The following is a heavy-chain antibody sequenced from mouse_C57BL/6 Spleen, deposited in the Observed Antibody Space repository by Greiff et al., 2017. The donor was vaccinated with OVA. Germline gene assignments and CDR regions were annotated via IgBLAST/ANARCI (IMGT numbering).Heavy chain of an antibody. CDR1: GFTFNTYA. CDR3: VRGKGLRRDYYFDY. V-gene: IGHV10-3*01. CDR2: IRSKSSNYAT. Sequence: EVQLVESGGGLVQPKGSLKLSCAASGFTFNTYAMHWVRQAPGKGLEWVARIRSKSSNYATYYADSVKDRFTISRDDSQSMLYLQMNNLKTEDTAMYYCVRGKGLRRDYYFDYWGQGTTLTVSS. D-gene: IGHD2-4*01. J-gene: IGHJ2*01.